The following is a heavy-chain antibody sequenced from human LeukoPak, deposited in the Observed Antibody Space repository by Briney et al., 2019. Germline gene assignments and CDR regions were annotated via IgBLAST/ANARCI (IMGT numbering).Heavy chain of an antibody. J-gene: IGHJ6*02. CDR3: ARDMGVAGIEHHYYYYYGMDV. CDR2: ISSSGSTR. CDR1: GFTFSDYY. D-gene: IGHD2-15*01. Sequence: PGGSLRLSCAASGFTFSDYYMSWIRQAPGKGLERVSYISSSGSTRYYADSVKGRFTISRDNAKNSLYLQMNSLRAEDAAVYYGARDMGVAGIEHHYYYYYGMDVWGQGTTVTVSS. V-gene: IGHV3-11*01.